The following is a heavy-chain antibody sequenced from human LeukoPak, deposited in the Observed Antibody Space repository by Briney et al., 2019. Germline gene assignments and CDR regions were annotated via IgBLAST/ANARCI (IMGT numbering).Heavy chain of an antibody. CDR1: GFTFSSYA. D-gene: IGHD3-10*01. J-gene: IGHJ4*02. CDR2: ISDSGGST. CDR3: AKAGYGSGSYLIDY. V-gene: IGHV3-23*01. Sequence: PGGSLRLSCAASGFTFSSYAMSWVRQAPGKGLEWVSVISDSGGSTYYADSVKGRFTISRDSSKNTLYLQMNSLRAEDTAVYYCAKAGYGSGSYLIDYWGQGTLVTVSS.